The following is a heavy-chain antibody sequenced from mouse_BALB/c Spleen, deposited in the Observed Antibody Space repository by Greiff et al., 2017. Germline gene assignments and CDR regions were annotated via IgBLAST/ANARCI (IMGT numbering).Heavy chain of an antibody. CDR3: AREWGQLGLSWFAY. Sequence: EVQLQQSGPELVKPGASVKMSCKASGYTFTSYVMHWVKQKPGQGLEWIGYINPYNDGTKYNEKFKGKATLTSDKSSSTAYMELSSLTSEDSAVYYCAREWGQLGLSWFAYWGQGTLVTVSA. CDR1: GYTFTSYV. V-gene: IGHV1-14*01. D-gene: IGHD3-2*01. CDR2: INPYNDGT. J-gene: IGHJ3*01.